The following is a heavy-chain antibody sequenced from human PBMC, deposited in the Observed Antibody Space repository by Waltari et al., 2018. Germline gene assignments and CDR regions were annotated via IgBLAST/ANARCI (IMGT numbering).Heavy chain of an antibody. J-gene: IGHJ4*02. CDR2: INHSGST. CDR1: GWSFSGYY. D-gene: IGHD2-15*01. V-gene: IGHV4-34*01. CDR3: ARGGVVVAATRFHY. Sequence: QVPLQQWGAGLFKPSETLSLTFPVYGWSFSGYYLSWIRQPPGKGLEWIGEINHSGSTNYNPSLKSRVTISVDTSKNQFSLKLSSVTAADTAVYYCARGGVVVAATRFHYWGQGTLVTVSS.